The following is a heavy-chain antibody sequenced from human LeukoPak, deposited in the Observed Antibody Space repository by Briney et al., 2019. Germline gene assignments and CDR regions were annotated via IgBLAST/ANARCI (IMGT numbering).Heavy chain of an antibody. V-gene: IGHV4-59*01. J-gene: IGHJ4*02. CDR3: ASTSGCCSGGNCYSAFDY. CDR1: GGSXSXYY. D-gene: IGHD2-15*01. CDR2: IYYSGST. Sequence: PSETLSLTCTVSGGSXSXYYWNXXXQXPGKGLEWIGYIYYSGSTNYNPSLKSRLTISVDTSNNQFSLKLSSVTAADTAVYYCASTSGCCSGGNCYSAFDYWGQGTLVTVSS.